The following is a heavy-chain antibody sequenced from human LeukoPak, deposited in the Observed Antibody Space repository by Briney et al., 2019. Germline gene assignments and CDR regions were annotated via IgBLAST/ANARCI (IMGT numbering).Heavy chain of an antibody. D-gene: IGHD3-22*01. Sequence: GGSLRLSCAASGFTFRSYSMSWVRQAPGKGLEWVSTISDSDGSTYYADSVKGRFTISRDNSKNTLYLQMNSLKTEDTALYYCARDSPRYYGSGGYLDYWGQGTLVTVSS. V-gene: IGHV3-23*01. J-gene: IGHJ4*02. CDR2: ISDSDGST. CDR1: GFTFRSYS. CDR3: ARDSPRYYGSGGYLDY.